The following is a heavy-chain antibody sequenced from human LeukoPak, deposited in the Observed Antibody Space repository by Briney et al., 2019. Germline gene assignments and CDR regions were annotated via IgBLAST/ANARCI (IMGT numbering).Heavy chain of an antibody. CDR2: INWDGGST. CDR3: ARDSFSGSSLDY. V-gene: IGHV3-20*04. D-gene: IGHD1-26*01. CDR1: GFTFDEYG. J-gene: IGHJ4*02. Sequence: PGGSLRLSCAASGFTFDEYGMSWVRQAPGKGLEWVSSINWDGGSTAYADSVQCRFTISRDNAKNSLHLQMKSLRAEDTALYYCARDSFSGSSLDYWGQGTLVTVSS.